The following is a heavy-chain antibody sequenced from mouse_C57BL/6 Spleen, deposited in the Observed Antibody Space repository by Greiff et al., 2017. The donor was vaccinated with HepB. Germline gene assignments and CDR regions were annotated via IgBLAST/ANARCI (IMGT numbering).Heavy chain of an antibody. CDR2: ISDGGSYT. D-gene: IGHD1-1*01. CDR3: ARDIYDYGSRNYAMDY. CDR1: GFTFRSYA. Sequence: EVKLMESGGGLVKPGGSLKLSCAASGFTFRSYAMSWVRQTPEKRLECVATISDGGSYTYYPDNVKGRFTISRDNAKNNLYLQMSHLKSEDTAMYYCARDIYDYGSRNYAMDYWGQGTSGTVSS. V-gene: IGHV5-4*01. J-gene: IGHJ4*01.